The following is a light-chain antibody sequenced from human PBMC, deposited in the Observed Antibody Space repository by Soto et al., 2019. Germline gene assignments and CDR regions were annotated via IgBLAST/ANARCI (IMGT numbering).Light chain of an antibody. CDR1: NIGNKN. CDR3: QVWDTSSDHYV. V-gene: IGLV3-21*02. Sequence: SYELTQPPSVSVAPGQTARITCGGNNIGNKNVHWYQQKPGQAPVLVVYDDSDRPSGIPERFSGSNSGNTATLTISRVEGGDEADDYCQVWDTSSDHYVFGTGTKVTVL. CDR2: DDS. J-gene: IGLJ1*01.